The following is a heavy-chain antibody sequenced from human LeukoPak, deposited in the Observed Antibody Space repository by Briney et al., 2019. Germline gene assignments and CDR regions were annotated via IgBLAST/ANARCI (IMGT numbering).Heavy chain of an antibody. CDR2: IFPGDSDT. J-gene: IGHJ4*02. Sequence: GESLKISCKCSEYSFGTYWIGWVRQMPGQGLEWMGIIFPGDSDTRYSPSFQGQVTISADKSISTAYLQWSSLKASDTAIYYCASEYCSGGNCYFDYWGQGTLVTVSS. CDR3: ASEYCSGGNCYFDY. V-gene: IGHV5-51*01. CDR1: EYSFGTYW. D-gene: IGHD2-15*01.